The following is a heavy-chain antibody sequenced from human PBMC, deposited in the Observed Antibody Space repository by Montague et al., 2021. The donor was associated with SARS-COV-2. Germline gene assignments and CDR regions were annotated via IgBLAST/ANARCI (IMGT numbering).Heavy chain of an antibody. CDR3: ARDVGKGFYGYEAEWGFDY. CDR1: GGSISSSNYF. CDR2: YYFGAGN. J-gene: IGHJ4*02. Sequence: SETLSLTCTVSGGSISSSNYFWGWIPQPKGQGLEWIGSYYFGAGNCHTPSIKGRITVSVDTTKNQFPLKLTSVTAAATAAYWCARDVGKGFYGYEAEWGFDYWGQGTLVSVSS. D-gene: IGHD5-12*01. V-gene: IGHV4-39*06.